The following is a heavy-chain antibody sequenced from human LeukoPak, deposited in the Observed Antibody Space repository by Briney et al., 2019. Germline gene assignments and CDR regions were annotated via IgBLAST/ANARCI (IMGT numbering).Heavy chain of an antibody. V-gene: IGHV4-4*07. Sequence: SETLSLTCTVSGGSIGSNYWSWIRQPAGRGLEWIGRIYSSEITNYNPSLKSRVTMSVDTSKNQVSLKVNSVTAADTAVYYCARDRHITIFGVGLYYYMDVWGKGTTVTVSS. D-gene: IGHD3-3*01. CDR2: IYSSEIT. CDR1: GGSIGSNY. J-gene: IGHJ6*03. CDR3: ARDRHITIFGVGLYYYMDV.